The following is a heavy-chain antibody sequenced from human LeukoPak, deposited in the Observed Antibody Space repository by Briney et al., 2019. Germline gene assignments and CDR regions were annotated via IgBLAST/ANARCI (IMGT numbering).Heavy chain of an antibody. D-gene: IGHD3-3*01. Sequence: PGGSLRLSCAASGFTFSSYAMTWVRQAPGKGLEWVSVISSGGGSTYYADSVKGRFTISRDNSKNTLYLQMNSLRAEDTAVYYCAKDLRYYDFWSGDYWGQGTLVTVSS. J-gene: IGHJ4*02. CDR3: AKDLRYYDFWSGDY. CDR1: GFTFSSYA. V-gene: IGHV3-23*01. CDR2: ISSGGGST.